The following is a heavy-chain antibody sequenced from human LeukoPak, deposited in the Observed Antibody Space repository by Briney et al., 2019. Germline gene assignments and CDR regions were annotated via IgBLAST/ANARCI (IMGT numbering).Heavy chain of an antibody. CDR3: ARGHSTSWFFDY. D-gene: IGHD6-13*01. CDR2: INHSGST. Sequence: SETLSFTCAVYGGSFSGYYWSWIRQPPGKGLEWIGEINHSGSTNYNPSLKSRVTISVDTSKNQFSLNLSSVTAADTAVYYCARGHSTSWFFDYWGQGTLVTVSS. V-gene: IGHV4-34*09. CDR1: GGSFSGYY. J-gene: IGHJ4*02.